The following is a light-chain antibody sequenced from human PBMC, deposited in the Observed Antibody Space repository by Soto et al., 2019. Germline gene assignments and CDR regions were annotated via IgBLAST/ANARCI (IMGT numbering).Light chain of an antibody. CDR1: NSDVGGYNY. CDR2: EVN. CDR3: SSYAGSNWYV. J-gene: IGLJ1*01. Sequence: QSALTQPPSASGSHGQSVTISCTGTNSDVGGYNYVSWYQQYPGKAPKLIIYEVNERPSGVPDRFSGSKSGNTASLTVSGLQTADEADYYCSSYAGSNWYVFGTGTKLTVL. V-gene: IGLV2-8*01.